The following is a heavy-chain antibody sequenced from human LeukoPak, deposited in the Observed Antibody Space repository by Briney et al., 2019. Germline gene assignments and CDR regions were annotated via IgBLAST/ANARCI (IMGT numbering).Heavy chain of an antibody. J-gene: IGHJ4*02. CDR1: GFPFSSYV. Sequence: GGSLRLSGEGTGFPFSSYVMSWVRQAQGKGLRWIAYINHNAEMIFYPDFVKGRFTISRDNAKNSLYLQMNALRDEDTAIYYCARDHDWAFDLWGQGTLVTVSS. D-gene: IGHD3-9*01. CDR3: ARDHDWAFDL. CDR2: INHNAEMI. V-gene: IGHV3-48*02.